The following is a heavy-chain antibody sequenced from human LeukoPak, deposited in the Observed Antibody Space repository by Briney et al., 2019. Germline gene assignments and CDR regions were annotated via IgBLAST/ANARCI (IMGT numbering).Heavy chain of an antibody. J-gene: IGHJ4*02. CDR1: GYTFTSYG. D-gene: IGHD5-12*01. Sequence: ASVKVSCKASGYTFTSYGISWVRQAPGQGLEWMGWISAYNGNTNYAQKLQGRVTMTTDTSTSTAHMELRSLRSDDTAVYYCARDEWLRTFDYWGQGTLVTVSS. CDR3: ARDEWLRTFDY. V-gene: IGHV1-18*01. CDR2: ISAYNGNT.